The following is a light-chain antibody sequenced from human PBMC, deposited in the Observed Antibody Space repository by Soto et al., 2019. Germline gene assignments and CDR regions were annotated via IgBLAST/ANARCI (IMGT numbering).Light chain of an antibody. CDR2: SAS. J-gene: IGKJ1*01. CDR1: QAINNF. Sequence: DIQMTQSPSSLSASVGDTVTITCRASQAINNFLAWYQQRPGTVPKLLIYSASPLQSGVPSRFSGRGSGTDFSLTISSLQPEDVATYYCLRYNLPRRTFGPGTKVEL. CDR3: LRYNLPRRT. V-gene: IGKV1-27*01.